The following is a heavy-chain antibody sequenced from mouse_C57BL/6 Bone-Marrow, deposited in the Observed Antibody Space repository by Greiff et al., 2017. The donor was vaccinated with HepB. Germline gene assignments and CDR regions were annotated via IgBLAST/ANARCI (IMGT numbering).Heavy chain of an antibody. CDR1: GYAFSSYW. Sequence: QVQLKESGAELVKPGASVKISCKASGYAFSSYWMNGVKQRPGKGLEGIGQIYPGDGDTNYNGKFKGKATLTADKSSSTAYMQLSSLTSEDSAVYFCARRGTVTPYAMDYWCQGTSVTVSS. CDR3: ARRGTVTPYAMDY. J-gene: IGHJ4*01. CDR2: IYPGDGDT. D-gene: IGHD2-1*01. V-gene: IGHV1-80*01.